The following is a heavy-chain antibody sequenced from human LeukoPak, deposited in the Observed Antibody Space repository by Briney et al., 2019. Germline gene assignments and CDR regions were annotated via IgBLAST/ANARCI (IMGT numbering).Heavy chain of an antibody. J-gene: IGHJ4*02. CDR3: ARLVPPGGGDCTGSNCHTVYYFEY. D-gene: IGHD2-15*01. Sequence: PSQILSLTCPVSGGSITSSSSYWGWIRQPPGKGLEWIGTIYYSGTTYYNPSLKSRVTISIDAAKNQFSLMLTSVTAADTAVYYCARLVPPGGGDCTGSNCHTVYYFEYWGQGTLVTVSS. V-gene: IGHV4-39*01. CDR2: IYYSGTT. CDR1: GGSITSSSSY.